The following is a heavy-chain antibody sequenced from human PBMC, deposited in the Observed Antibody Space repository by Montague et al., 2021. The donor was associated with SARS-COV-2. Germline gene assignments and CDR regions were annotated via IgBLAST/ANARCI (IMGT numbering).Heavy chain of an antibody. V-gene: IGHV4-59*01. CDR2: IYYSGST. J-gene: IGHJ6*02. D-gene: IGHD2-15*01. Sequence: SETLSLTCTVSGGSISSYYWSWIRQPPGKGLEWIGHIYYSGSTNYNPSXXSRVTISVDTSKNQFSLKLSTVTAADTAVYYCARDTGEYCIGGSCLYGMDVWGHGTTVTVSS. CDR1: GGSISSYY. CDR3: ARDTGEYCIGGSCLYGMDV.